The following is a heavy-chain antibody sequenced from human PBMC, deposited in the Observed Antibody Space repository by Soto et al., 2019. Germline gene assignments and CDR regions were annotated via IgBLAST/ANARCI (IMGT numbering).Heavy chain of an antibody. J-gene: IGHJ6*03. D-gene: IGHD6-6*01. CDR3: ARVYGQLAGYSYMDV. V-gene: IGHV3-74*01. CDR2: IQSDGYST. Sequence: RLSCAASGFTLSSYWMHWVRQAPGKGLVWVSRIQSDGYSTAYADSVKGRFTVSRDNAKNTMYLQMDSLRAEDTAIYYCARVYGQLAGYSYMDVWGKGTTVTVS. CDR1: GFTLSSYW.